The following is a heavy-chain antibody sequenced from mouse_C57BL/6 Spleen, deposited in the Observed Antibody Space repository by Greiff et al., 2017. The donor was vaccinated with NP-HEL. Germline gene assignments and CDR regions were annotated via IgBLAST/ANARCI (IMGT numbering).Heavy chain of an antibody. Sequence: EVQRVESGPGLVKPSQSLSLTCSVTGYSITSGYYWNWIRQFPGNKLEWMGYISYDGSNNYNPSLKNRISITRDTSKNQFFLKLNSVTTEDTATYYCASGTYYYGSSYGYAMDYWGQGTSVTVSS. CDR3: ASGTYYYGSSYGYAMDY. CDR1: GYSITSGYY. D-gene: IGHD1-1*01. CDR2: ISYDGSN. V-gene: IGHV3-6*01. J-gene: IGHJ4*01.